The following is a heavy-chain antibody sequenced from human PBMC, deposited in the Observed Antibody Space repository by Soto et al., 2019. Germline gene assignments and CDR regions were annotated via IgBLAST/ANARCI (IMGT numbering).Heavy chain of an antibody. CDR2: IYNSVNT. D-gene: IGHD3-10*01. Sequence: QVQLQESGPGLVEPSQTLSLTCTVSGDSISNGYYTWSWIRQPPGKDLEWIGHIYNSVNTYSNPSLKSRVTISAATSKNQSSLRLSSVTAADTAVYYCARGPSGDKVDYWGQGTLVTVSS. CDR3: ARGPSGDKVDY. CDR1: GDSISNGYYT. J-gene: IGHJ4*02. V-gene: IGHV4-30-4*01.